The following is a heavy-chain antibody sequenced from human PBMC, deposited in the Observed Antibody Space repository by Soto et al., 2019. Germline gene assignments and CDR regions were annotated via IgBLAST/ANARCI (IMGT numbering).Heavy chain of an antibody. CDR3: ARPGYCSSTSCLDAFDI. D-gene: IGHD2-2*01. J-gene: IGHJ3*02. CDR1: GGSISSYY. Sequence: SETLSLTYTVSGGSISSYYWSWIRQPPGKGLEWIGYIYYSGSTNYNPSLKSRVTISVDTSKNQFSLKLSSVTAADTAVYYCARPGYCSSTSCLDAFDIWGQGTMVTVSS. CDR2: IYYSGST. V-gene: IGHV4-59*08.